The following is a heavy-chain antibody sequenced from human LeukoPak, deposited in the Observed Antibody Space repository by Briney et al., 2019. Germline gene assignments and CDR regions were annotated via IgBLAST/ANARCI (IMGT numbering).Heavy chain of an antibody. J-gene: IGHJ4*02. Sequence: SETLSLTCSVSGSSIASLNWWGWIRQPPGKGLEWIGYIYYTGSIYYNPSLKSRVTMSVDTSKNQFSLRLSSVTAVDTAVYYCARKTDGKSYYPDWGQGTLVTVSS. CDR2: IYYTGSI. CDR1: GSSIASLNW. V-gene: IGHV4-28*05. CDR3: ARKTDGKSYYPD. D-gene: IGHD3-10*01.